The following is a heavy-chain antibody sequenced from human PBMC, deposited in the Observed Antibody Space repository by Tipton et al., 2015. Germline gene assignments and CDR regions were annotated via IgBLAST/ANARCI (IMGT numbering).Heavy chain of an antibody. J-gene: IGHJ6*02. CDR3: ASRGAGPSHYAMDV. CDR1: GGSFTGYY. Sequence: TLSLTCDVYGGSFTGYYGTWIRQPPGKGLEWIGEINHSGRTDYTPSLKSRVTISVDTSKNQFSLKLTSVTAADTAVYYCASRGAGPSHYAMDVWGQGTTVTVSS. D-gene: IGHD3-10*01. CDR2: INHSGRT. V-gene: IGHV4-34*01.